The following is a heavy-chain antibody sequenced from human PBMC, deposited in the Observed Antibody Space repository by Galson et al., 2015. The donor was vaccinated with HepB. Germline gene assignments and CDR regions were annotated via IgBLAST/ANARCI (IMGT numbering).Heavy chain of an antibody. CDR2: INPNSGGT. CDR3: ARGGGIVGGTVDY. V-gene: IGHV1-2*02. J-gene: IGHJ4*02. D-gene: IGHD1-26*01. Sequence: SVKVSCKASGYTFTAFYITWVRQAPGQGLEWMAWINPNSGGTNYSQKSQGRVTMTRDTSIRTAYMDLSRLRSDDTAVYYCARGGGIVGGTVDYWGQGPLVTVSS. CDR1: GYTFTAFY.